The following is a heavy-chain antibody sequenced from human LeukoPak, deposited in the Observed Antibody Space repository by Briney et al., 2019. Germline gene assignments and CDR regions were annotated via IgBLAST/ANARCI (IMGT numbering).Heavy chain of an antibody. CDR3: ARDRIAVAGMGAFQH. Sequence: PGGSLRLSCAASRFTFSTYAMHRVRQAPGKGLEWVAGISNDGTNEDHADSVKGRFTISRDNSKNTLYLQMNSLRAEDTAIYYCARDRIAVAGMGAFQHWGQGTLVTVSS. CDR2: ISNDGTNE. J-gene: IGHJ1*01. D-gene: IGHD6-19*01. V-gene: IGHV3-30-3*01. CDR1: RFTFSTYA.